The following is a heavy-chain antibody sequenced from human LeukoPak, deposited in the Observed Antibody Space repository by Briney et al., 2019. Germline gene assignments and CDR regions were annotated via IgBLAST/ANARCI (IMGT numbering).Heavy chain of an antibody. Sequence: GGSLRLSCTASGFIFSGSWMAWIRQAPGKGLEWVAIIKKDGSEEYYVDSMKGRFTISRDNAKNSLFLQMNSLRAEDTAIYYCTTDTWYSAGHWGQGTLVTVSS. D-gene: IGHD2-15*01. J-gene: IGHJ4*02. CDR3: TTDTWYSAGH. V-gene: IGHV3-7*03. CDR1: GFIFSGSW. CDR2: IKKDGSEE.